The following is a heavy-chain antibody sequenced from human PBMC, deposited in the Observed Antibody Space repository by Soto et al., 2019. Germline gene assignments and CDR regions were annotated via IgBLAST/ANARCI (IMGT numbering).Heavy chain of an antibody. CDR3: AKERTSGLYYFDY. Sequence: EVQLLESGGGLVQPGGSLRLSCAASGFTFSNYAMNWVRQAPGKGLEWVSTISGSGGSPYYADSVKGRFTISRDNSKNTLYIQMNSLRAGYSAIYYCAKERTSGLYYFDYWGQGTLVTVSS. V-gene: IGHV3-23*01. CDR2: ISGSGGSP. J-gene: IGHJ4*02. D-gene: IGHD6-19*01. CDR1: GFTFSNYA.